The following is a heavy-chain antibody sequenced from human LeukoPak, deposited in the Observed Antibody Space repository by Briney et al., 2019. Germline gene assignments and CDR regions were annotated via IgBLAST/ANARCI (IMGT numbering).Heavy chain of an antibody. CDR2: INPSGGST. CDR1: GYTFTSYY. J-gene: IGHJ4*02. CDR3: ARALIMGYYYDSSGYWDY. D-gene: IGHD3-22*01. V-gene: IGHV1-46*01. Sequence: ASVKVSCKASGYTFTSYYMHWVRQAPGQGLEWMGIINPSGGSTSYAQKFQGRVTMTRDTSTSTVYMELSSLRSDDTAVYYCARALIMGYYYDSSGYWDYWGQGTLVSVSS.